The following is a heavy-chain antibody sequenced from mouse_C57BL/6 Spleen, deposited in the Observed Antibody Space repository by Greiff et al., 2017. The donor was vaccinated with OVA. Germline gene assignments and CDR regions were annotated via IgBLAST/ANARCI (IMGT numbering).Heavy chain of an antibody. Sequence: VQLQQSGPELVKPGASVKISCKASGYTFTDYYMNWVKQSHGKSLEWIGDINPNNGGTSYNQKFKGKATLTVDKSSSTAYMELRSLTSEDSAVYYCARRVIYYGYGWYFDVWGTGTTVTVSS. V-gene: IGHV1-26*01. D-gene: IGHD2-2*01. CDR3: ARRVIYYGYGWYFDV. J-gene: IGHJ1*03. CDR1: GYTFTDYY. CDR2: INPNNGGT.